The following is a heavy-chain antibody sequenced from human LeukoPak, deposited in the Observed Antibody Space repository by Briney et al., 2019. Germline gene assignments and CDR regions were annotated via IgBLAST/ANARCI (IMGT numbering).Heavy chain of an antibody. CDR2: ISGSGGST. CDR3: AKAPYGSGTLGPFDY. D-gene: IGHD3-10*01. J-gene: IGHJ4*02. V-gene: IGHV3-23*01. CDR1: GFTFSSYG. Sequence: GGSLRLSCAASGFTFSSYGMSWVRQAPGKGLEWVSAISGSGGSTYYADSVKGRFTISRGNSKNTLYLQMNSLRAEDTAVYYCAKAPYGSGTLGPFDYWGQGTLVTVSS.